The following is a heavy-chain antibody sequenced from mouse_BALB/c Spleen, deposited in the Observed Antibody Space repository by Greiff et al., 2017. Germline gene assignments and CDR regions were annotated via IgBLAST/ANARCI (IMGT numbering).Heavy chain of an antibody. V-gene: IGHV1-18*01. CDR1: GYTFTDYN. D-gene: IGHD1-1*01. CDR2: INPNNGGT. CDR3: ARDGKRAWFAY. Sequence: VQLQQSGPELVKPGASVKIPCKASGYTFTDYNMDWVKQSHGKSLEWIGDINPNNGGTIYNQKFKGKATLTVDKSSSTAYMELRSLTSEDTAVYYCARDGKRAWFAYWGQGTLVTVSA. J-gene: IGHJ3*01.